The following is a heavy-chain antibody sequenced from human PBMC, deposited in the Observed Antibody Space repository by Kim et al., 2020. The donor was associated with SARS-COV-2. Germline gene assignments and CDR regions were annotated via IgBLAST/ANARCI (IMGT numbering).Heavy chain of an antibody. Sequence: GGSLRLSCAASGFTFSRYIMTWVRQAPGKGLDWVSSISSSGGSTYYADSVKGRFTISRDNSKNTVYLKMDSLRAEDTAVYYCAQGHWLDTWGQGTLVIVSS. CDR1: GFTFSRYI. CDR3: AQGHWLDT. J-gene: IGHJ5*02. CDR2: ISSSGGST. V-gene: IGHV3-23*01.